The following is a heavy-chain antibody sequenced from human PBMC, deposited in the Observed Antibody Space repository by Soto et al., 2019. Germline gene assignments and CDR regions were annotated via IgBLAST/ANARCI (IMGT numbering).Heavy chain of an antibody. D-gene: IGHD4-17*01. CDR3: ARERKGYGDYYYYYYYYMDV. CDR1: GGSISSYY. V-gene: IGHV4-59*12. Sequence: SETLSLTCTVSGGSISSYYWSWIRQPPGKGLEWIGYIYYSGSTNYNPSLKSRVTISVDTSKNQFSLKLSSVTAADTAVYYCARERKGYGDYYYYYYYYMDVWGKGTTVTVSS. J-gene: IGHJ6*03. CDR2: IYYSGST.